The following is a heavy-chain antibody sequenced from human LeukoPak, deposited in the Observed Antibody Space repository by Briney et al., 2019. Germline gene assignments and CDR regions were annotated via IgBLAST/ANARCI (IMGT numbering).Heavy chain of an antibody. J-gene: IGHJ4*02. CDR2: TYYRSKWYN. V-gene: IGHV6-1*01. CDR1: GDSVSSNSAA. CDR3: ARETKPAALWSGYYSYYFDY. D-gene: IGHD3-3*01. Sequence: SQTLSLTCAISGDSVSSNSAAWNWIRQSPSRGLEWLGRTYYRSKWYNDYAVSVKSRITINPDTSKNQFSLQLNSVTPEDTAVYYCARETKPAALWSGYYSYYFDYWGQGTLVTVSS.